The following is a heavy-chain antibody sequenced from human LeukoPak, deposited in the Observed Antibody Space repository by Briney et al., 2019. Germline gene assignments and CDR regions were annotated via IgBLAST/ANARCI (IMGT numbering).Heavy chain of an antibody. Sequence: ASVKVSCKASGYTFTTYAISWVRQAPGQGLEWMGWISAYNGNTNYAQKLQGRVIMTTDTSTSTAYMELRSLTSDDTAVYYCARGGGPLYYYYGMDVWGQGTTVTVSS. CDR1: GYTFTTYA. J-gene: IGHJ6*02. CDR3: ARGGGPLYYYYGMDV. CDR2: ISAYNGNT. D-gene: IGHD6-25*01. V-gene: IGHV1-18*01.